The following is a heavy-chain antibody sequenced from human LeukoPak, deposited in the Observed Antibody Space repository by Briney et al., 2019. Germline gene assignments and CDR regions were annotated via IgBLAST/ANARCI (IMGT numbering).Heavy chain of an antibody. D-gene: IGHD3-22*01. CDR3: ARVRPSHLYDSSGYYFGSVGYYFDY. V-gene: IGHV4-59*01. J-gene: IGHJ4*02. Sequence: SETLSLTCSVSRGSISSYYWNWIRQPPGKGLEWIGYIYYSGSTNYNPSLKSRVTISVDTSKNQFSLKLSSVTAADTAVYYCARVRPSHLYDSSGYYFGSVGYYFDYWGQGTLVTVSS. CDR1: RGSISSYY. CDR2: IYYSGST.